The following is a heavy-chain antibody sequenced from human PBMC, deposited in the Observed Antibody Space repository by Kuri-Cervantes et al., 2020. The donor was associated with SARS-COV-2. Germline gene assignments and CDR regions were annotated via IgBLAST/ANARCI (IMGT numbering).Heavy chain of an antibody. Sequence: SETLSLTCTVSGGSISSSSYYWGWIRQPPGKGLEWIGSIYYSGSTYYNPSLKSRVTISVDTSKNQFSLKLSSVTAADTAVYYCARVRLCFDYWGQGTLVTVS. D-gene: IGHD3-16*01. CDR2: IYYSGST. CDR1: GGSISSSSYY. V-gene: IGHV4-39*01. CDR3: ARVRLCFDY. J-gene: IGHJ4*02.